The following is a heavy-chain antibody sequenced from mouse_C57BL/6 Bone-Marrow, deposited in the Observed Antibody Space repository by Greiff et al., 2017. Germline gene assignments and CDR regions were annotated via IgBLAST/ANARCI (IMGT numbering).Heavy chain of an antibody. V-gene: IGHV5-4*03. CDR1: GFTFSSYA. D-gene: IGHD1-1*01. CDR3: ARGYGSSYAAY. CDR2: ISDGGSYT. Sequence: DVKLVESGGGLVKPGGSLKLSCAASGFTFSSYAMSWVRQTPEKRLEWVATISDGGSYTYYPDNVKGRFTISRDNAKNNLYLQMSHLKSEDTAMYYCARGYGSSYAAYWGQGTLVTVSA. J-gene: IGHJ3*01.